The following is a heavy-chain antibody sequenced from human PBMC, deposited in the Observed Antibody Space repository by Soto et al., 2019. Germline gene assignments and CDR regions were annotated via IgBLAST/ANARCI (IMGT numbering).Heavy chain of an antibody. D-gene: IGHD3-16*01. V-gene: IGHV1-18*01. CDR2: ISPYTGNT. Sequence: QVQLEQSGDEVKKPGASVKVSCKASGYIFINYGIAWVRQAPGQGLEWLGWISPYTGNTHYATKVQGRLTLTTDPPTSPAFMDLGSLTSADTAVYYCAMVDLYVTPTPQDVWGQGTTVTVSS. CDR1: GYIFINYG. J-gene: IGHJ6*02. CDR3: AMVDLYVTPTPQDV.